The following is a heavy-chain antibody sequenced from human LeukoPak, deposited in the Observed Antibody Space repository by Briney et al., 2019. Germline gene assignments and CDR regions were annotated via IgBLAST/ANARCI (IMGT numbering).Heavy chain of an antibody. D-gene: IGHD5-18*01. CDR1: GGSISSGSYY. J-gene: IGHJ4*02. Sequence: SETLSLTCTVSGGSISSGSYYWSWIRQPAGKGREWIGRTYTSGSTNYNPSLKSRVTISVDTSKNQFSLKLSSVTAADTAVYYCARAHGYSYGHFDYWGQGTLVTVSS. CDR3: ARAHGYSYGHFDY. CDR2: TYTSGST. V-gene: IGHV4-61*02.